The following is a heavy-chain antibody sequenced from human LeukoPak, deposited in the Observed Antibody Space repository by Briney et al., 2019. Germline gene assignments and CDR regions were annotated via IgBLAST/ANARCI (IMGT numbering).Heavy chain of an antibody. V-gene: IGHV3-66*01. CDR3: TRDPDG. CDR1: GFTVTNYY. Sequence: RGSLRLSSAASGFTVTNYYMSWVRQAPGKGLEWVSVIYSGGDTFHADSVKGRFTLSRDNSKNILYLQMNSLRAEDTAVYYCTRDPDGWGQGTLVTVSS. CDR2: IYSGGDT. J-gene: IGHJ4*02.